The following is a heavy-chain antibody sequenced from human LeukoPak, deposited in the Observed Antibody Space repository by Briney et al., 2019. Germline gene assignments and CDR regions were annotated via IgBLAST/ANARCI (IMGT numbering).Heavy chain of an antibody. Sequence: GGSLRLSCAASGFTFSSYWMSWVRQAPGKGLEGVANIKQDGSEKYYVDSVKGRFTISRDNAKNSLYLQMNSLRAEDTAVYYCARELYGQQPNGYYDSSGPLDYWGQGTLVTVSS. CDR1: GFTFSSYW. CDR2: IKQDGSEK. CDR3: ARELYGQQPNGYYDSSGPLDY. V-gene: IGHV3-7*01. D-gene: IGHD3-22*01. J-gene: IGHJ4*02.